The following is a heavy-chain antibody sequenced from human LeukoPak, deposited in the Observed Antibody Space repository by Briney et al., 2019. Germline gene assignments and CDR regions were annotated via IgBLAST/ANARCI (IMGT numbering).Heavy chain of an antibody. J-gene: IGHJ3*02. D-gene: IGHD4-17*01. CDR2: IYYSGST. CDR1: GGSVSSGGYY. V-gene: IGHV4-31*03. Sequence: SQTLSLTCTVSGGSVSSGGYYWSWIRQHPGKGLEWIGYIYYSGSTYYNPSLKSRVTISVGTSKNQFSLKLSSVTAADTAVYYCARDPGGEIAFDIWGQGTMVTVSS. CDR3: ARDPGGEIAFDI.